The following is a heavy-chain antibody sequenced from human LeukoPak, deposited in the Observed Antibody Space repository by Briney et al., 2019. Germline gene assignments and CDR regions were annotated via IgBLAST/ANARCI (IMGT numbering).Heavy chain of an antibody. CDR2: FYSSGTT. V-gene: IGHV4-39*01. CDR1: GGPISTSAYY. Sequence: SETLSLTCTVSGGPISTSAYYWGWIRQPPGKGLEWIGSFYSSGTTYYNPSLKSRLTISVDTAKNQFSLNLSSVIAADTAVYYCARQSGGTYQDFDYWGRGILVTVSS. J-gene: IGHJ4*02. CDR3: ARQSGGTYQDFDY. D-gene: IGHD1-26*01.